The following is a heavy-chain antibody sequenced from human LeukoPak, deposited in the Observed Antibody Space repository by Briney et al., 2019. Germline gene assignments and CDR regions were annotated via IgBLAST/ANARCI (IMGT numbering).Heavy chain of an antibody. CDR1: GGSISSGGYY. J-gene: IGHJ6*02. D-gene: IGHD2-2*01. V-gene: IGHV4-31*03. CDR2: IYCSGST. CDR3: ARDRDVVVPAARALYYYYGMDV. Sequence: SETLSLTCTVSGGSISSGGYYWSWIRQHPGKGLEWIGYIYCSGSTYYNPSLKSRVTISVDTSKNQFSLKLSSVTAADTAVYYCARDRDVVVPAARALYYYYGMDVWGQGTTVTVSS.